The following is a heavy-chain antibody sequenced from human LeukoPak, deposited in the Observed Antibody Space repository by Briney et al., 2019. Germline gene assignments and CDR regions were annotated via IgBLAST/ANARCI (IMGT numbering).Heavy chain of an antibody. Sequence: GGSLRLSCAASGFTFSSYRMNWVRQAPGKGLEWVSYISSSSSTIYYADSVKGRFTISRDNAKNSLYLQMNSLRAEDTALYYCAKDGQNGDYAVYYFDYWGQGTLVTVSS. V-gene: IGHV3-48*04. CDR2: ISSSSSTI. J-gene: IGHJ4*02. CDR3: AKDGQNGDYAVYYFDY. D-gene: IGHD4-17*01. CDR1: GFTFSSYR.